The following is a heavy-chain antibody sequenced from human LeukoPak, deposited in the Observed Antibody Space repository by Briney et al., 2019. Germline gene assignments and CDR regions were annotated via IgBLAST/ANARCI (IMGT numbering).Heavy chain of an antibody. CDR3: ARGYYDAALDY. CDR1: GGSISSYY. D-gene: IGHD3-22*01. CDR2: FYSSGST. Sequence: SETLSLTCTVSGGSISSYYWNWIRQPAGKGLEWIGRFYSSGSTNYNPSLKSRVTISVDKSKNQFSLKLSSVTAADTAVYYCARGYYDAALDYWGQGTLVAVSS. J-gene: IGHJ4*02. V-gene: IGHV4-4*07.